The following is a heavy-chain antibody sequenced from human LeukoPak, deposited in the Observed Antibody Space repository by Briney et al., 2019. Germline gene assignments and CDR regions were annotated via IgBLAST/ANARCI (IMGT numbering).Heavy chain of an antibody. CDR1: GFTLSSYA. CDR2: ISGSGGST. CDR3: AKPWFGEQGVFDY. V-gene: IGHV3-23*01. J-gene: IGHJ4*02. D-gene: IGHD3-10*01. Sequence: GGSLRLSCAASGFTLSSYAMSWVRQAPGKGLEWVSAISGSGGSTYYADSVKGRFTISRDNSKNTLYLQMNSLRAEDTAVYYCAKPWFGEQGVFDYWGQGTLVTVSS.